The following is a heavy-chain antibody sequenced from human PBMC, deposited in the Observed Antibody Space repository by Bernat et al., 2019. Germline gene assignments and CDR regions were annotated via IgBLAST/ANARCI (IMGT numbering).Heavy chain of an antibody. J-gene: IGHJ6*02. CDR2: IGIGGRVM. D-gene: IGHD1/OR15-1a*01. CDR1: GFAFSSYE. V-gene: IGHV3-48*03. CDR3: ASCTRTSYYYGMDV. Sequence: EVQLVESGGDLVQPGGSLRLSCAGSGFAFSSYEMNWVRQAPGKGLEWVSYIGIGGRVMYYADTVKRRVTISRDKDKHSLYLQMDSLRAEDTAIYYCASCTRTSYYYGMDVWGQGTTVTVS.